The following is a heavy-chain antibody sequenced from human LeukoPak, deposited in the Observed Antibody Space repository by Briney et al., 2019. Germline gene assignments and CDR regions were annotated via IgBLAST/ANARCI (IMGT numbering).Heavy chain of an antibody. CDR3: ASQYGDYDY. CDR1: GFTFSSYS. CDR2: ISSSSSYV. V-gene: IGHV3-21*01. D-gene: IGHD4-17*01. J-gene: IGHJ4*02. Sequence: GGSLRLSCAASGFTFSSYSMNWVRQAPGKGLEWVSSISSSSSYVYYADSVRGRFTISRDNAKNSLYLQMNSLRAEDTAVYYCASQYGDYDYWGQGTLVTVSS.